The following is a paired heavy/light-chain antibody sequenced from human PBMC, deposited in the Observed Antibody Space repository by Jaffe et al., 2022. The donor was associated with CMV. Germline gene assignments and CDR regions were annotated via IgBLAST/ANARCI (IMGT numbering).Light chain of an antibody. J-gene: IGLJ3*02. CDR2: DVS. V-gene: IGLV2-14*03. CDR1: SSDVGGYNY. Sequence: QSALTQPASVSGSPGQSITISCTGTSSDVGGYNYVSWYQQHPGKAPKLMIYDVSNRPSGVSNRFSGSKSGNTASLTISGLQAEDEADYYCSSYTSSSTFWVFGGGTKLTVL. CDR3: SSYTSSSTFWV.
Heavy chain of an antibody. CDR2: IYSGGST. CDR3: ARSHPPDYGDYVYYFDY. Sequence: EVQLVETGGGLIQPGGSLRLSCAASGFTVSSNYMSWVRQAPGKGLEWVSVIYSGGSTYYADSVKGRFTISRDNSKNTLYLQMNSLRAEDTAVYYCARSHPPDYGDYVYYFDYWGQGTLVTVSS. J-gene: IGHJ4*02. V-gene: IGHV3-53*02. CDR1: GFTVSSNY. D-gene: IGHD4-17*01.